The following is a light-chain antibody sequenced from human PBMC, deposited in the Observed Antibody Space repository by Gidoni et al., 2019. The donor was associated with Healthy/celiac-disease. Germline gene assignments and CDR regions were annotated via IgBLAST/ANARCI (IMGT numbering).Light chain of an antibody. CDR2: STN. CDR1: SSNIGSNT. CDR3: AAWDDSLNGVV. Sequence: LTQPPSASGPPGQRVTISCSGSSSNIGSNTVNWYQQLPGTAPKLLIYSTNQRPSGVPDRFSGSKSGTSASLAISGLQSEDEADYYCAAWDDSLNGVVFGGGTKLTVL. V-gene: IGLV1-44*01. J-gene: IGLJ2*01.